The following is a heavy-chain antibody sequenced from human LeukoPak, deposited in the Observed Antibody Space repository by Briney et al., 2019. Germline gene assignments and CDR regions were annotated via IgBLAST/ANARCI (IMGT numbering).Heavy chain of an antibody. CDR3: ARRGGSGRSFDY. CDR2: IYYTGST. D-gene: IGHD3-10*01. V-gene: IGHV4-61*01. J-gene: IGHJ4*02. CDR1: GGSVSSGTYY. Sequence: SETLSLTCTVSGGSVSSGTYYWSWIRPPPGKGLEWIGYIYYTGSTNCNPSLKSRLTISVDTSKNQFSLKLSSVTAADTAVYYCARRGGSGRSFDYWGQGTLVTVSS.